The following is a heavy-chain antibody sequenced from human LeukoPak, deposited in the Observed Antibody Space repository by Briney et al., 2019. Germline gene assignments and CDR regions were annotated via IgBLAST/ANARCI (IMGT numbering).Heavy chain of an antibody. D-gene: IGHD2-21*02. CDR1: GYTFTGYY. V-gene: IGHV1-2*02. J-gene: IGHJ4*02. CDR2: INPNSGGT. Sequence: GASVKVSCKASGYTFTGYYMHWVRQAPGQGLEWMGWINPNSGGTNYAQKFQGRVTMTRDTSISTAYMELSRLRSDDTAVYYCARDRYIVVVTALTEFDYWGQGTLATVSS. CDR3: ARDRYIVVVTALTEFDY.